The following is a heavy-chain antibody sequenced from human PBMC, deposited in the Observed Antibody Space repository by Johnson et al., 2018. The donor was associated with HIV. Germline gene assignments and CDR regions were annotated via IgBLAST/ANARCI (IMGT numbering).Heavy chain of an antibody. Sequence: QMMLVESGGGVVQPGKSLRLSCAASGFTFSSSAMHWVRQAPGQGLQWVALISYDGSIKYFADSVKGRFTISRDNSKNTLHLQMNSLRPEDTAVYYCARTIDIVPTGRSYDALDIWGQGTLVTVSS. J-gene: IGHJ3*02. CDR3: ARTIDIVPTGRSYDALDI. CDR1: GFTFSSSA. D-gene: IGHD5-12*01. V-gene: IGHV3-30-3*01. CDR2: ISYDGSIK.